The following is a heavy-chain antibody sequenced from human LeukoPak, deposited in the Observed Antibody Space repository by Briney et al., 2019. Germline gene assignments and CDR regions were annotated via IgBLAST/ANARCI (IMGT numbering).Heavy chain of an antibody. CDR3: ARDLGQYYDTSDNWFDP. V-gene: IGHV3-74*01. CDR2: INSDGINT. CDR1: GFTFSNYW. D-gene: IGHD3-22*01. Sequence: PWGSLRLSCAASGFTFSNYWMHWVRQAPGKGLVWVSRINSDGINTSYADSVKGRLTISRDNAKNTLNLQMNSLRAEDTAVYYCARDLGQYYDTSDNWFDPWGQGTLVTVSS. J-gene: IGHJ5*02.